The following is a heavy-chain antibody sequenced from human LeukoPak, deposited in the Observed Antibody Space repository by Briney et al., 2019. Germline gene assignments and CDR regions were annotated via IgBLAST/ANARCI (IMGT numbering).Heavy chain of an antibody. CDR1: GFTFDDYA. J-gene: IGHJ3*02. Sequence: GGSLRLSCAASGFTFDDYAMHWVRQAPGKGLEWVSGISWNSGSIGYADSVKGRFTISRDNAKNSLYLQMNSLRAEDTALYYCAKDQSPYYYDSSGPRGDAFDIWGQGTMVTVSS. CDR3: AKDQSPYYYDSSGPRGDAFDI. CDR2: ISWNSGSI. V-gene: IGHV3-9*01. D-gene: IGHD3-22*01.